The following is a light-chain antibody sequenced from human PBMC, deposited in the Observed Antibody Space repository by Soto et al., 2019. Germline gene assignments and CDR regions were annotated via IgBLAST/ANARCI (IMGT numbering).Light chain of an antibody. CDR1: SSDVGNYDS. J-gene: IGLJ1*01. CDR2: EVN. Sequence: QSALTQPPSASGSPGQSVTISGTGTSSDVGNYDSVSWYQHHPGKAPQAVIYEVNKRPSGVPDRFSGSKSGNPASLTVSGLQAEDEGDYYCSSYAGSNNYGFGTGTKLTVL. V-gene: IGLV2-8*01. CDR3: SSYAGSNNYG.